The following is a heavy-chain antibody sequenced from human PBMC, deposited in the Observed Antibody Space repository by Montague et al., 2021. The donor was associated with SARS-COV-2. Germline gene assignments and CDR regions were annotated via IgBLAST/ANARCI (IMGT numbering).Heavy chain of an antibody. CDR1: GDSLTYFY. CDR2: IFYSGST. Sequence: SETLSLTCSVSGDSLTYFYWCWLRQTPGKGLEWIGYIFYSGSTKYNPSLQSRVTFSVDTSRNQFSLNLDSVTAADTGVYYCARGATRSFDHWGQGVLVTVSS. CDR3: ARGATRSFDH. V-gene: IGHV4-59*01. D-gene: IGHD1-1*01. J-gene: IGHJ4*02.